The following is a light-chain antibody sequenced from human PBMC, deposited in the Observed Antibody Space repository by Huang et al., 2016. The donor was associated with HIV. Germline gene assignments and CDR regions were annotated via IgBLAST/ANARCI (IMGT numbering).Light chain of an antibody. CDR3: QQYGSSLLT. Sequence: EIVLTPSPGTLSLSPGERATLSCRASQSLSNDYLAWYQQKPGQAPRLLIHGASSKATGIPDRFSGSGSGTDLTLTISRLEPEDFAVYYCQQYGSSLLTFGGGTKVEIK. V-gene: IGKV3-20*01. J-gene: IGKJ4*01. CDR2: GAS. CDR1: QSLSNDY.